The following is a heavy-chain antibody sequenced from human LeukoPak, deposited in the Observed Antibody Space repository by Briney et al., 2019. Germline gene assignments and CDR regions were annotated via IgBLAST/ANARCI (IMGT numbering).Heavy chain of an antibody. Sequence: PGGSLRLSCAASGFTFSSYWMSWVRQAPGKGLEWVANIKQDGSEKYYVDSVKGRFTISRDNAKNSLYLQMNSLRAEDTAVYYCARDQGVRGVVEEGLFDYWGQGTLVTVSS. D-gene: IGHD3-10*01. CDR3: ARDQGVRGVVEEGLFDY. CDR1: GFTFSSYW. J-gene: IGHJ4*02. CDR2: IKQDGSEK. V-gene: IGHV3-7*01.